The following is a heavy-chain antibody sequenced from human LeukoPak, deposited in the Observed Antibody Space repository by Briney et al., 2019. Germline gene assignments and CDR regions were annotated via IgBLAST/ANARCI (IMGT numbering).Heavy chain of an antibody. D-gene: IGHD2-15*01. V-gene: IGHV1-46*01. CDR1: GYTFTSCY. CDR3: AREGLDGSGGSCYRENWFDP. J-gene: IGHJ5*02. Sequence: ASVTVSFTASGYTFTSCYMHWVRQAPGPGLEWMGIINPSGGSTNYAQKFQGRVTMTRDTSTSTVYMELISLRSEDTAVYYCAREGLDGSGGSCYRENWFDPWGQGTLVTVSS. CDR2: INPSGGST.